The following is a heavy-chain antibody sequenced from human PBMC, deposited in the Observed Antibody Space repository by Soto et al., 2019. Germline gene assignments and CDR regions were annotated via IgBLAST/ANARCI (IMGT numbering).Heavy chain of an antibody. Sequence: GGSLRLSCAASGFTFSDYYMSWIRQAPGKGLEWVSYISSSGSTIYYADSVKGRFTISRDNAKNSLYLQMNSLRAEDTAVYYCARVAVAGSRRAYYFDYWGQGTLVTVSS. D-gene: IGHD6-19*01. CDR2: ISSSGSTI. J-gene: IGHJ4*02. V-gene: IGHV3-11*01. CDR3: ARVAVAGSRRAYYFDY. CDR1: GFTFSDYY.